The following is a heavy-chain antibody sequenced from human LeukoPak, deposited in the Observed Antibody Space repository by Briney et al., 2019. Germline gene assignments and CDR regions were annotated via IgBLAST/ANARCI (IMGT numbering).Heavy chain of an antibody. J-gene: IGHJ3*01. D-gene: IGHD3-22*01. CDR2: IGASGADT. CDR3: ARRPRDTSGYYLGAFEA. V-gene: IGHV3-23*01. CDR1: GFTFSSYA. Sequence: GGSLRLSCEASGFTFSSYAMTWVRQAPERGLEWVSAIGASGADTYYADSVKGRFTISRGNAKNTLYLHMTSLGAEDTAVYFCARRPRDTSGYYLGAFEAWGQGTTVTVSS.